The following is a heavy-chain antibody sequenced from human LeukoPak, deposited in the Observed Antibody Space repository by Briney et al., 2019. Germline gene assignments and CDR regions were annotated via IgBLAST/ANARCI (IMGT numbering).Heavy chain of an antibody. CDR3: ARPYGDYYDAFDI. CDR2: IYYSGST. D-gene: IGHD4-17*01. Sequence: SETLSLTCTVSGGSISSGDNYWSWIRQPPGKGLECIGYIYYSGSTYYNPSLKSQVTISVDTSKNQFSLKLSSVTAADTAVYYCARPYGDYYDAFDIWGRGTMVTVSS. J-gene: IGHJ3*02. CDR1: GGSISSGDNY. V-gene: IGHV4-30-4*01.